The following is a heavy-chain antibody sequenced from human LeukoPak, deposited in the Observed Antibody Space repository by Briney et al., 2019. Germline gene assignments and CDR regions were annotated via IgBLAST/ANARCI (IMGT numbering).Heavy chain of an antibody. CDR2: ISSSSSYI. CDR1: GFTFSSYS. J-gene: IGHJ5*02. CDR3: ARDRAAAGVPPRRRFDP. Sequence: GGSPRLSCAASGFTFSSYSMNWVRQAPGKGLEWVSSISSSSSYIYYADSVKGRFTISRDNAKNSLYLQMNSLRAEDTAVYYCARDRAAAGVPPRRRFDPWGQGTLVTVSS. V-gene: IGHV3-21*01. D-gene: IGHD6-13*01.